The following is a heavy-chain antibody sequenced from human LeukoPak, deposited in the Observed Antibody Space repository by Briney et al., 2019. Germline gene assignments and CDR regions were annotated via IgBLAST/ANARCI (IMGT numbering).Heavy chain of an antibody. J-gene: IGHJ4*02. D-gene: IGHD2/OR15-2a*01. Sequence: ASVKVSCKASGYTFSGNFMHWVRQAPGQGLGWMGWINPNNGDTNYAQKFQGRVTMTRDTSISTAYTELSSLRSDDTAVYYCARTRGSHISMAYLDYWGQGTLVTVSS. CDR1: GYTFSGNF. CDR2: INPNNGDT. CDR3: ARTRGSHISMAYLDY. V-gene: IGHV1-2*02.